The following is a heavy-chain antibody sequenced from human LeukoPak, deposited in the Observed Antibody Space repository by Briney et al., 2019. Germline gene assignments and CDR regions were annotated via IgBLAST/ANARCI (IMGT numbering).Heavy chain of an antibody. CDR2: INPNSGGT. CDR3: VSRDGYKDAFDI. J-gene: IGHJ3*02. Sequence: ASVKVSCKASGYTFTGYYMHWLRQAPGQGLEWMGWINPNSGGTNYAQKFQGRVTMTRDTSISTAYMELSRLRSDDTAVYYCVSRDGYKDAFDIWGQGTTVTVSS. D-gene: IGHD5-24*01. CDR1: GYTFTGYY. V-gene: IGHV1-2*02.